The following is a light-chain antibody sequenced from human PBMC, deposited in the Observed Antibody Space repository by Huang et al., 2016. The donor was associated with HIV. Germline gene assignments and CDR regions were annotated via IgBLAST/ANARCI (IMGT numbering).Light chain of an antibody. J-gene: IGKJ2*01. CDR3: QQYYIYPHA. Sequence: AIRMTQSPSSLSASTGDRVTITCRASQGISSYLAWYQQNPGKAPKLLISSASTLQGGVPSRFGGSGFGTDFPLTISSLQSEDLGTYYCQQYYIYPHAFGQGTKLEI. CDR1: QGISSY. V-gene: IGKV1-8*01. CDR2: SAS.